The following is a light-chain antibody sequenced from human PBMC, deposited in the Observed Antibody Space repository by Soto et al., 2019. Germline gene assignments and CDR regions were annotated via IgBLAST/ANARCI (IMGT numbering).Light chain of an antibody. Sequence: EVVLTQSPGTLSLSPGERATLSCRASQSVTSTYLAWYQQKPGQAPRLLIYGASSRATGITDRFSGSGSGTDFTLTISRLEPDAFAVYYCQEYGSSRSFGQGTKVEIK. V-gene: IGKV3-20*01. CDR2: GAS. CDR3: QEYGSSRS. CDR1: QSVTSTY. J-gene: IGKJ1*01.